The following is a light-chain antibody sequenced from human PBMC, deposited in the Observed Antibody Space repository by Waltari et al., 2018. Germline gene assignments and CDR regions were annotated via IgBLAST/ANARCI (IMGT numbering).Light chain of an antibody. CDR1: QSISRP. J-gene: IGKJ1*01. CDR2: AAS. Sequence: EIILTQSPGTLSLSPGERATLSCRASQSISRPLACYQQKPGQAPRLLIYAASTRATGIPDRVSGSGSGTDFSHTIGRLEPEDCAVYYCEHYVRLPATFGQGTKVEIK. V-gene: IGKV3-20*01. CDR3: EHYVRLPAT.